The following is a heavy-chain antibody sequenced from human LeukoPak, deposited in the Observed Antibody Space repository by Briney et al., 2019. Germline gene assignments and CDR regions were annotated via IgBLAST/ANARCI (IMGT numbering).Heavy chain of an antibody. CDR3: ARRYYYDSSGLNWFDP. CDR1: GYIFTSYW. CDR2: IYPGDSDT. D-gene: IGHD3-22*01. Sequence: GESLKISCKGSGYIFTSYWIGWVRQMPGKGLEWMGIIYPGDSDTRYSPSFQGQVTISADKSISTAYLQWSSLKASDTAMYYCARRYYYDSSGLNWFDPWGQGTLVTVSS. V-gene: IGHV5-51*01. J-gene: IGHJ5*02.